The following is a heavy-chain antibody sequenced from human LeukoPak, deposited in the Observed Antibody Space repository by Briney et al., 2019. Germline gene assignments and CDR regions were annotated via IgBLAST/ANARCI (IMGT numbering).Heavy chain of an antibody. D-gene: IGHD1-26*01. Sequence: GGSLRLSCAASGFIFKDYGMHWVRQAPGKGLEWVAFIRNDGSNKYYADSVKGRFTVSRDNSKNTLYLQMNSLRVEDAAVYYCAKEGDLVGVTYYFDYWGQGTLVTVSS. CDR1: GFIFKDYG. V-gene: IGHV3-30*02. CDR3: AKEGDLVGVTYYFDY. J-gene: IGHJ4*02. CDR2: IRNDGSNK.